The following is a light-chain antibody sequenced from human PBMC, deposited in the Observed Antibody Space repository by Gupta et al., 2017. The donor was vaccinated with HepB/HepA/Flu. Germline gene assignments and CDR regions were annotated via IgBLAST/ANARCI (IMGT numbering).Light chain of an antibody. CDR2: DAS. CDR3: QQRSNWPLT. V-gene: IGKV3-11*01. CDR1: QSVSRY. J-gene: IGKJ4*01. Sequence: IVLTQSPATLSLSPGERATLSCRASQSVSRYLAWYQQKPGQAPRLLIYDASNRVTGIPARFSGSGSETDFTLTISSLEPEDLAVYYCQQRSNWPLTFGGGTKVEIK.